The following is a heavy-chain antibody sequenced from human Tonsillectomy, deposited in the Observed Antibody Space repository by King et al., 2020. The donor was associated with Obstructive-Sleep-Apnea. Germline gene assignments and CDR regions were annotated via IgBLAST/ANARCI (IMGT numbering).Heavy chain of an antibody. J-gene: IGHJ4*02. V-gene: IGHV3-74*01. CDR1: GFTFSSYW. Sequence: VQLVQSGGGLVQPGGSLRLSCAASGFTFSSYWMHWGRQAPGKGRVWVSRINSDGSSTSYADSVKGRFTISRDNAKKTLYLQMNSLRDEDTAVYYCARDGGGNPFDYWGQGTLVTVSS. D-gene: IGHD4-23*01. CDR2: INSDGSST. CDR3: ARDGGGNPFDY.